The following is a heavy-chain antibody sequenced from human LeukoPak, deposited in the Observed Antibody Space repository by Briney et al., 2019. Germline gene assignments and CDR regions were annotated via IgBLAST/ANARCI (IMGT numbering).Heavy chain of an antibody. D-gene: IGHD6-19*01. CDR1: GFTFSSYW. Sequence: PGGSLRLSCAASGFTFSSYWMSWVRQAPGKGLEWVANIKQDGSEKYYVDSVKGRFTISRDNAKNSLYLQMNSLRAEDTAVYYCAKDGPYSSGWYLDYWGQGTLVTVSS. CDR2: IKQDGSEK. CDR3: AKDGPYSSGWYLDY. V-gene: IGHV3-7*05. J-gene: IGHJ4*02.